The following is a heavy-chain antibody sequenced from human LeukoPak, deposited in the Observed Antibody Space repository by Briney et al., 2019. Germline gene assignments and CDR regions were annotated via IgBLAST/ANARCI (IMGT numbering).Heavy chain of an antibody. CDR1: GYTFTSYY. D-gene: IGHD2-15*01. CDR2: INPSGGST. J-gene: IGHJ2*01. Sequence: ASVKVSCKASGYTFTSYYVHWVRQAPGQGLEWMGIINPSGGSTSYAQKFQGRVTITADESTSTAYMELSSLRSEDTAVYYCARRRDCSGGSCYANWYFDLWGRGTLVTVSS. V-gene: IGHV1-46*01. CDR3: ARRRDCSGGSCYANWYFDL.